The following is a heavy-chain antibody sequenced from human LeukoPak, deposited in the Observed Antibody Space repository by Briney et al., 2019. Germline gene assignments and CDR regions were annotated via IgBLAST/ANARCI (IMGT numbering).Heavy chain of an antibody. CDR1: GGSISGYY. V-gene: IGHV4-4*07. CDR3: ARELGFRPNWYFGL. Sequence: SETLSPTCTVSGGSISGYYWSWIRQPAGKGLEWIGRIYSSGSTTYSPSLRSRVTMSVDTSKNQFSLRLSSVTAADTAVYYCARELGFRPNWYFGLWGRGTLVTVSS. CDR2: IYSSGST. J-gene: IGHJ2*01.